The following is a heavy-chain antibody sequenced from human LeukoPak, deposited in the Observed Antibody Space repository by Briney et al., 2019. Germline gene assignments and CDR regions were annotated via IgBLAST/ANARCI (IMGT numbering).Heavy chain of an antibody. D-gene: IGHD6-13*01. CDR3: ARGATGYSSSWYEDWFDP. CDR2: IYYSGST. J-gene: IGHJ5*02. V-gene: IGHV4-59*01. Sequence: PSETLSLTCTVSGGSISSYYWVWIRQPPGKGLEWIGYIYYSGSTNYNPSLKSRVTISVDTSKNQFSLKLSSVTAADTAVYYCARGATGYSSSWYEDWFDPWGQGTLVTVSS. CDR1: GGSISSYY.